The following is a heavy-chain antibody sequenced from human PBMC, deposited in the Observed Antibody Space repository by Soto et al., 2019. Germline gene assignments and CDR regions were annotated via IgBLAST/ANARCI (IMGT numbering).Heavy chain of an antibody. V-gene: IGHV3-30-3*01. Sequence: QVQLVESGGGVVQPGRSLRLSCAASGFTFRSYAMHWVRQAPGKGLAWVAVISYDGSNKCYADSVKGRFTISRDNSKNTLYLQMNSLRAEDTAVYYCARSEWELLGYYGMDVWGQGTTVTVSS. CDR2: ISYDGSNK. CDR1: GFTFRSYA. J-gene: IGHJ6*01. D-gene: IGHD1-26*01. CDR3: ARSEWELLGYYGMDV.